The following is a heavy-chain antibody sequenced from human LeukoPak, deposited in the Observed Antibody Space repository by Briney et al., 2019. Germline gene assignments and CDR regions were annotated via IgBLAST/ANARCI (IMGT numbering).Heavy chain of an antibody. J-gene: IGHJ4*02. V-gene: IGHV3-23*01. CDR2: IAGSGATT. D-gene: IGHD1-26*01. CDR1: GFTFSSYA. CDR3: AKYIVGNSDSY. Sequence: TGGSLRLSCAASGFTFSSYAMSWVRQAPGKGLEWVSTIAGSGATTYYADSVKGRFTISRDNSKNTLYLQMNSLRAEDTAVYYCAKYIVGNSDSYWGQGTLVTVSS.